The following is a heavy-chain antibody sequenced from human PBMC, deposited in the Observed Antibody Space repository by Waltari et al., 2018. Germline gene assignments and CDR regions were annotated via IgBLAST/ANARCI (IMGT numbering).Heavy chain of an antibody. CDR1: GYSISSGYY. J-gene: IGHJ4*02. CDR3: ARRPTSSWYGRDY. D-gene: IGHD6-13*01. V-gene: IGHV4-38-2*01. CDR2: IYHSGST. Sequence: QVQLQESGPGLVKPSETLSLTCAVSGYSISSGYYWGWIRQHPGKGLEWIGSIYHSGSTYYNPSLKSRVTISVDTSKNQFSLKLSSVTAADTAVYYCARRPTSSWYGRDYWGQGTLVTVSS.